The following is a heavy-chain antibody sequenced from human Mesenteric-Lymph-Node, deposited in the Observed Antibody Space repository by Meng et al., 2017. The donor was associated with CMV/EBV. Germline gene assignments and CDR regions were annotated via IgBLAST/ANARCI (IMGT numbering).Heavy chain of an antibody. D-gene: IGHD4-23*01. Sequence: QGRFQQGGAGLLKPSETLSLTCAVYGGSFSGYYWSWIRQPPGKGLEWIGEINHSGSTNYNPSLKSRVTISVDTSKNQFSLKLSSVTAADTAVYYCARHQRWLKSEGGFNYWGQGTLVTVSS. J-gene: IGHJ4*02. CDR2: INHSGST. V-gene: IGHV4-34*01. CDR1: GGSFSGYY. CDR3: ARHQRWLKSEGGFNY.